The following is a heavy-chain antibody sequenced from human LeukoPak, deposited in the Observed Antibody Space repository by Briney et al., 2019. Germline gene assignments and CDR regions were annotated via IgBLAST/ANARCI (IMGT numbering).Heavy chain of an antibody. Sequence: GGSLRLSCAASGFTVSSNYMSWVRQAPGKGLEWVSAISGSGGSTYYADSVKGRFTISRDNSKNTLYLQMNSLRAEDTAVYYCAKGRRFTMIVVVYYFDYWGQGTLVTVSS. V-gene: IGHV3-23*01. CDR3: AKGRRFTMIVVVYYFDY. D-gene: IGHD3-22*01. J-gene: IGHJ4*02. CDR2: ISGSGGST. CDR1: GFTVSSNY.